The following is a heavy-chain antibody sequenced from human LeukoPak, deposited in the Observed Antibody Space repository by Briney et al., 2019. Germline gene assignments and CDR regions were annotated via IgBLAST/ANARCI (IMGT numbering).Heavy chain of an antibody. D-gene: IGHD3-9*01. V-gene: IGHV3-15*01. Sequence: PGGSLRLSCAASGFTFSNAWMSWVRQAPGKGLEWVGRIKSKTDGGTTDYAAPVKGRFTISRDDSKNTLYLQMNSLKTEDTAVYYCTTSADFDWLLPPFDYWGQGTLVTVSS. CDR3: TTSADFDWLLPPFDY. CDR2: IKSKTDGGTT. J-gene: IGHJ4*02. CDR1: GFTFSNAW.